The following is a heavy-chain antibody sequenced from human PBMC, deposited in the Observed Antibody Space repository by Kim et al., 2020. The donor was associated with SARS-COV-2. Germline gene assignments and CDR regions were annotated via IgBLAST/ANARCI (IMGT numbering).Heavy chain of an antibody. CDR3: ARLITWKYSSGWYLGS. V-gene: IGHV1-18*01. CDR2: ISAYNGNT. D-gene: IGHD6-19*01. Sequence: ASVKVSCKSSGYTFTSYGISWVRQAPGQGLEWMGWISAYNGNTNYAQKLQGRVTMTTDTSTSTAYMELRSLRSDDTAVYYCARLITWKYSSGWYLGSWGQGTLVTVSS. J-gene: IGHJ4*02. CDR1: GYTFTSYG.